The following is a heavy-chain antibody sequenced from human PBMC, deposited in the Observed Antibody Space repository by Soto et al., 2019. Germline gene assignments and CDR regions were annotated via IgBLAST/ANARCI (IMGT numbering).Heavy chain of an antibody. V-gene: IGHV2-5*02. CDR1: GFSLSTSEVG. J-gene: IGHJ4*02. Sequence: SGPTLVNPTQTLTLTCTFSGFSLSTSEVGVGWIRQPPGKALEWLALIYWDDDKRYSPALKSRLTITKDTSKNQVVLTMTNMDPVDTATYYCARLRDAYLIFDYWGQGTLVTVSS. CDR2: IYWDDDK. CDR3: ARLRDAYLIFDY. D-gene: IGHD3-16*01.